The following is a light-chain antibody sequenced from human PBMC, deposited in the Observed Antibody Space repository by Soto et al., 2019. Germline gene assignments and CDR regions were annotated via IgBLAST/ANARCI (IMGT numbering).Light chain of an antibody. CDR1: QSISSW. J-gene: IGKJ4*01. CDR2: DAS. CDR3: QQYNSYSPT. V-gene: IGKV1-5*01. Sequence: DIQMTQSPSTLSASAGDRVTITCRASQSISSWLAWYQQKPGKAPKLLIYDASSLESGVPSRFSGSGSGTEFTLTISSLQPDDFATYYCQQYNSYSPTFGGGTKVEIK.